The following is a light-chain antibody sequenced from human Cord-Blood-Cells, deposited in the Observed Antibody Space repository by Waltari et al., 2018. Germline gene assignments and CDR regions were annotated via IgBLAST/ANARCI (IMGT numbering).Light chain of an antibody. Sequence: QSVLTQPPSASGTPGQRVTISCSGSSSNIGRNTVNWYQQLPGTATKPLTYGNNPRTSGAPDRFSGSRSRTAASLAMSGLRSEDEADYYCSGWDDSLSGWVFGGGTKLTVL. CDR2: GNN. J-gene: IGLJ3*02. CDR1: SSNIGRNT. CDR3: SGWDDSLSGWV. V-gene: IGLV1-44*01.